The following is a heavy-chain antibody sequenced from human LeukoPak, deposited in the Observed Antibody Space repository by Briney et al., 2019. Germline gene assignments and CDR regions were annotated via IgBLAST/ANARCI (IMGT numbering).Heavy chain of an antibody. D-gene: IGHD4-17*01. V-gene: IGHV3-23*01. Sequence: GGSLRLSCAASGLTFSSYAMGWVRQAPGKGLEWVSGITNVGGNTYDADYVKGRFTISRENAKNSLYLQMNNLRAGDTAVYYCARRSDDAFDIWGQGTMVTVSS. J-gene: IGHJ3*02. CDR3: ARRSDDAFDI. CDR2: ITNVGGNT. CDR1: GLTFSSYA.